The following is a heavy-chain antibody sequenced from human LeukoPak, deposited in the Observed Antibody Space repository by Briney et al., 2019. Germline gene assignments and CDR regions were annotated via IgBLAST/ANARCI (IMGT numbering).Heavy chain of an antibody. D-gene: IGHD3-10*01. CDR2: IFPSGGEI. CDR3: ARDVGFGGYSRGIFDY. Sequence: GGPLRLSCAASGFTFSTFAMIWVRQPPGKGLEWVSSIFPSGGEIHYADSVKGRFTISRDNTKNSLYLQMNSLRAEDTAVYYCARDVGFGGYSRGIFDYWGQGTLVTVSS. J-gene: IGHJ4*02. V-gene: IGHV3-21*01. CDR1: GFTFSTFA.